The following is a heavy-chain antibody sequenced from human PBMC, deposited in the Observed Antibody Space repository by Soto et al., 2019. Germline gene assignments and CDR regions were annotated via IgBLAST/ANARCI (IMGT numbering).Heavy chain of an antibody. CDR3: ARGVVVVRPYGMDV. CDR2: IIPIFGTA. CDR1: GGTFSSYA. D-gene: IGHD2-2*01. Sequence: SVKVSCKASGGTFSSYAISLVRQAPGQGLEWMGGIIPIFGTANYAQKFQGRVTITADESTSTAYMELSSLRSEDTAVYYCARGVVVVRPYGMDVWGQGTTVTVSS. V-gene: IGHV1-69*13. J-gene: IGHJ6*02.